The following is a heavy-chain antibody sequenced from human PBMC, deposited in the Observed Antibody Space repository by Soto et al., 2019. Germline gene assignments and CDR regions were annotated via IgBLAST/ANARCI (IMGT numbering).Heavy chain of an antibody. Sequence: QVQLQESGPGLVKPSETLSLTCTVSGGSISSYYWSWIRQPPGKGLEWIGYIYYGGSTNYTPSLKSRVTISVDTSKNQVSLKLSSLTAADTAVYYCARSPGFYFDYWGQGTLVTVSS. V-gene: IGHV4-59*01. D-gene: IGHD3-10*01. CDR2: IYYGGST. CDR1: GGSISSYY. J-gene: IGHJ4*02. CDR3: ARSPGFYFDY.